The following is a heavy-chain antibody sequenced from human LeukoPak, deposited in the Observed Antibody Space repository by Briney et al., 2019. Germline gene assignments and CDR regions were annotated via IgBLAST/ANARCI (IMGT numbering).Heavy chain of an antibody. J-gene: IGHJ3*01. CDR2: ISGSDGYT. V-gene: IGHV3-23*01. CDR3: AKVHLRIEIYAFDV. D-gene: IGHD1-26*01. Sequence: PGGSLRLSCGASGFTFSSYAMSWVRQAPGKGLEWVSGISGSDGYTYYADSVKGRFTISRDNSKNTLFLQMNSLRVEDTAVYYCAKVHLRIEIYAFDVWGQGTMVTVSS. CDR1: GFTFSSYA.